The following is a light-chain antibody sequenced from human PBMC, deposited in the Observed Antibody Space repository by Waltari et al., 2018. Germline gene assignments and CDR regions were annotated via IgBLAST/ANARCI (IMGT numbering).Light chain of an antibody. CDR2: AVS. CDR1: SSHVGNYKR. J-gene: IGLJ2*01. CDR3: SSYAGSSKGV. V-gene: IGLV2-23*02. Sequence: QSALTQPASVSGSPGQSITIPRTGTSSHVGNYKRVSWYQQHPGKAPKLMIYAVSKRPSGVSDRFSGSKSGDMASLTISGLQPEDEAEYFCSSYAGSSKGVFGGGTKVTVL.